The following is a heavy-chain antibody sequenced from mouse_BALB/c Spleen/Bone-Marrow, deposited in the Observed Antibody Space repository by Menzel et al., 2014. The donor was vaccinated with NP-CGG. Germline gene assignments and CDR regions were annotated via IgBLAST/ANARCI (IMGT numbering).Heavy chain of an antibody. D-gene: IGHD1-1*02. CDR2: FYPGNGDT. CDR1: GYTFTGYS. V-gene: IGHV1-12*01. J-gene: IGHJ3*01. Sequence: QVQLQQSGAELVKPGASVKMSCKASGYTFTGYSMHWVKQTPGQGLVWIGTFYPGNGDTSYNQKFKGKATLTADTFSSTAYMQLSSLTSEDSAVYYCARGWLITYWGQGTLVTVSA. CDR3: ARGWLITY.